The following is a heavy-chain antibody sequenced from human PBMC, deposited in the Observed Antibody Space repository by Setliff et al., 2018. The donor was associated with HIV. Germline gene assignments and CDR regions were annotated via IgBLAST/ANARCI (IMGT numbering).Heavy chain of an antibody. D-gene: IGHD1-7*01. V-gene: IGHV3-23*01. CDR3: AKDRRGITGTKSCAWFDP. CDR1: GFTFSSFV. Sequence: QPGGSLRLSCAASGFTFSSFVMTWVRQAPGKGLEWVSTISSGHNTYYPDSVRGRFTISRDNSKNTLYLQMNSLRAEDTAVYYCAKDRRGITGTKSCAWFDPWGQGTLVTVSS. CDR2: ISSGHNT. J-gene: IGHJ5*02.